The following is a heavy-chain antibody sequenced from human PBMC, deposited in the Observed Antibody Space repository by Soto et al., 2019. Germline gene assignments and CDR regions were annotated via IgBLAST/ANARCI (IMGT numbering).Heavy chain of an antibody. CDR2: FIPIIGGG. V-gene: IGHV1-69*01. CDR1: GGTFRNLA. D-gene: IGHD2-15*01. CDR3: ARRSVSHSNAFDF. J-gene: IGHJ3*01. Sequence: QVQLVQSGAEVKKPGSSVKVSCKASGGTFRNLAINWVRQAPGQGPEWMGGFIPIIGGGINAQKFQGRVTITSDESTSTAYMEMSSLKAEDTAMYFCARRSVSHSNAFDFWGQGTMVTVSS.